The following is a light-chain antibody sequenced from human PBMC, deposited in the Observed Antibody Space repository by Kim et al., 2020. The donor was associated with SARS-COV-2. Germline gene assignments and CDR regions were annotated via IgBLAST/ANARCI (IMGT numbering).Light chain of an antibody. Sequence: EIVLTQSPRTLSLSPGERATLSCRASQSVSSSYLAWYQQKPGQAPRLLIYGASSRATGIPDRFSGSGSGTDFTLTISRLEPEDFAVYYCQQYGSSPRTFGGGTKVDIK. CDR1: QSVSSSY. CDR2: GAS. J-gene: IGKJ4*01. V-gene: IGKV3-20*01. CDR3: QQYGSSPRT.